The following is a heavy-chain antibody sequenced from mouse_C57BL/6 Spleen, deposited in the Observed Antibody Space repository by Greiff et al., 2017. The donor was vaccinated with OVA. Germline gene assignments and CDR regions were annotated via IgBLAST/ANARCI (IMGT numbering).Heavy chain of an antibody. Sequence: VQLQQSGAELVRPGTSVKVSCKASGYAFTNYLIEWVKQRPGQGLEWIGVINPGSGGTNYNEKFKGKATLTADKSSSTAYMQLSSLTSEDSAVYFCARQYYAMDYWGQGTSVTVSS. CDR2: INPGSGGT. J-gene: IGHJ4*01. CDR3: ARQYYAMDY. V-gene: IGHV1-54*01. CDR1: GYAFTNYL.